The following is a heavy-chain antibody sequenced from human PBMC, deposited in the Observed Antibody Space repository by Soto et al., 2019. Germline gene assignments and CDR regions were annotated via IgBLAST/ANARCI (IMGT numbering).Heavy chain of an antibody. CDR2: ISGSGGST. V-gene: IGHV3-23*01. D-gene: IGHD3-22*01. CDR3: AKLAYYYASSSWYFDL. Sequence: PGGSLRLSCAASGFTFSSYAMSWVRQAPGKGLEWVSAISGSGGSTYYADSVKGRFTISRDNCKNTLYLQMNSLRAEDTAVYYCAKLAYYYASSSWYFDLWGRGTLVTVSS. CDR1: GFTFSSYA. J-gene: IGHJ2*01.